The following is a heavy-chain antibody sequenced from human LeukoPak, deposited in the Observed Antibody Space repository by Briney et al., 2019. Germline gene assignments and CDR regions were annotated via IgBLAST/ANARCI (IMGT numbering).Heavy chain of an antibody. J-gene: IGHJ6*03. Sequence: ASVKVSCKASGGTFSNYAISWVRQAPGQGLEWMGWISAYNGNTNYAQKLQGRVTMTTDTSTSTAYMELRSLRSDDTAVYYCARDRLDIVVVVAATYYYYYMDVWGKGTTVTVSS. CDR2: ISAYNGNT. CDR1: GGTFSNYA. CDR3: ARDRLDIVVVVAATYYYYYMDV. V-gene: IGHV1-18*01. D-gene: IGHD2-15*01.